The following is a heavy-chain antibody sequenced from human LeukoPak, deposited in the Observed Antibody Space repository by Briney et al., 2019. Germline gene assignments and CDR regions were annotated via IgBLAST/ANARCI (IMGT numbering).Heavy chain of an antibody. D-gene: IGHD1/OR15-1a*01. CDR3: ARWNNDWEFDY. CDR1: GFTFSSSW. J-gene: IGHJ4*02. Sequence: GGSLRLSCAASGFTFSSSWMTWVRQASGEGLEWVAHIKEDGTEEYYVDSVKGRFTISRDNAKNSLYLQMNSLRAEDTAVYYCARWNNDWEFDYWGQGTLVSVSS. CDR2: IKEDGTEE. V-gene: IGHV3-7*05.